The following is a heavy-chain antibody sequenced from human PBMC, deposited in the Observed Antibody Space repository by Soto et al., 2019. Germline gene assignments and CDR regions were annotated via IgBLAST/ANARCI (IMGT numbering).Heavy chain of an antibody. D-gene: IGHD6-13*01. J-gene: IGHJ6*02. CDR2: ISFDGSNQ. Sequence: QVQLVESGGGVVQPGRFLRLSCAASGFTFSSFGMHWVRQAPGKGLECVAFISFDGSNQYYVDSVRGRFIISRDNSKNTLSLQMNNLKAEDTAVYYCAKDTSKYSNNWPAYYGLDVWGQGTTVTVSS. V-gene: IGHV3-30*18. CDR3: AKDTSKYSNNWPAYYGLDV. CDR1: GFTFSSFG.